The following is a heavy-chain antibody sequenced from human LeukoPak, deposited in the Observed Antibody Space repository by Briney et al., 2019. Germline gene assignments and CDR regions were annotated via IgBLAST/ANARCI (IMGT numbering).Heavy chain of an antibody. CDR1: GLTVSNSF. D-gene: IGHD4/OR15-4a*01. V-gene: IGHV3-53*01. Sequence: GGSLRLSCAASGLTVSNSFLGWVRQAPGKGLEWLALMYSGGNKYLADSVKGRFSISRDNSKNTISLQMNNLRVEDTAIYFCARALHDYGDEHYFDFWGQGILVTVSS. CDR2: MYSGGNK. CDR3: ARALHDYGDEHYFDF. J-gene: IGHJ4*02.